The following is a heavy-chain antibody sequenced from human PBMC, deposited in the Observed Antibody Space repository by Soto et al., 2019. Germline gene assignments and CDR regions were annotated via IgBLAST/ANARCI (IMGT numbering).Heavy chain of an antibody. CDR2: IYYSGST. J-gene: IGHJ6*02. D-gene: IGHD2-2*01. CDR1: GGSISSGDYY. CDR3: ARAPGYCSSTSCYGGFYGMDV. Sequence: PSETLSVTCTVSGGSISSGDYYWSWIRQPPGKGLEWIGYIYYSGSTYYIPSLKSRVTISVDTSKNQFSLKLSSVTAADTAVYYCARAPGYCSSTSCYGGFYGMDVWGQGTTVPVS. V-gene: IGHV4-30-4*01.